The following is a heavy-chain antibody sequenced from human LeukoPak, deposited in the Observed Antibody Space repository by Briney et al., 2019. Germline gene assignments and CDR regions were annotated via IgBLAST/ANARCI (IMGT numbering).Heavy chain of an antibody. Sequence: SETLSLTCTVSGGSISSGDYYWSWIRQPPGKGLEWIGYIYYSGSTYYNPSLKSRVTISVDTSKNQCSLKLSSVTAADTAVYYCARQSISGSSLSYFDYWGQGTLVNVSS. CDR1: GGSISSGDYY. J-gene: IGHJ4*02. V-gene: IGHV4-30-4*02. D-gene: IGHD3-22*01. CDR3: ARQSISGSSLSYFDY. CDR2: IYYSGST.